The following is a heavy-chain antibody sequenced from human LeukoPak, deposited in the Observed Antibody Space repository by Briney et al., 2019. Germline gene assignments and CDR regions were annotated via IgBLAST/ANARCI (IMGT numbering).Heavy chain of an antibody. V-gene: IGHV3-23*01. D-gene: IGHD3-16*01. CDR2: ISGSGSST. Sequence: PGESLRLSCAASGLTFSTYAMSWVRQAPGKGLEWVSTISGSGSSTYYADSVQGRFTISRDNSKNTLYLQMKSLRAEDTAVYYFARPFLRLGLDYWGQGALVTVSS. J-gene: IGHJ4*02. CDR1: GLTFSTYA. CDR3: ARPFLRLGLDY.